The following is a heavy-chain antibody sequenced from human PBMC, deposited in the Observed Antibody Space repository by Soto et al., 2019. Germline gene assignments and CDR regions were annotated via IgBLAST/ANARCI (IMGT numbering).Heavy chain of an antibody. CDR1: GFTFSSYA. J-gene: IGHJ4*02. CDR2: ISGSGGST. CDR3: VKVGGKRWLQLVGYFDY. Sequence: EVQLLESGGGLVQPGGSLRLSCAASGFTFSSYAMSWVRQAPGKGLEWVSAISGSGGSTYYADSVKGRFTISRDNSKNTLYLQMNSLRAEDTAVYYCVKVGGKRWLQLVGYFDYWGQGTLVTVSS. D-gene: IGHD5-12*01. V-gene: IGHV3-23*01.